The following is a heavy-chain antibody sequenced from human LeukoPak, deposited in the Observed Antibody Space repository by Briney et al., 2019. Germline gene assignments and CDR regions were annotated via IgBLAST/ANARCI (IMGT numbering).Heavy chain of an antibody. CDR2: ISYDGSNK. J-gene: IGHJ6*03. Sequence: GRSLRLSCAASGFTFSSYAMHWVRQAPGKGLEWVAVISYDGSNKYYADSVKGRFTISRDNSKNTLYLQMNSLRAEDTAVYYCARDANWNDERDYYYYYYMDVWGKGTTVTVSS. CDR1: GFTFSSYA. D-gene: IGHD1-1*01. CDR3: ARDANWNDERDYYYYYYMDV. V-gene: IGHV3-30*01.